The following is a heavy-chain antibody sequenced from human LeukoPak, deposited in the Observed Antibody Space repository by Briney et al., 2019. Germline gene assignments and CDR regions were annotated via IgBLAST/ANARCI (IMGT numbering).Heavy chain of an antibody. D-gene: IGHD1-1*01. Sequence: SETLSLTCTVSGYSISRDYYWGWIWQPPGKGLEWIGSIYHTGSTYYNPSLKSRVTISVDTSKNQFSLKLSSATAADTAVYYCALGDPTYNWFDPWGQGTLVTVSS. CDR3: ALGDPTYNWFDP. J-gene: IGHJ5*02. CDR1: GYSISRDYY. V-gene: IGHV4-38-2*02. CDR2: IYHTGST.